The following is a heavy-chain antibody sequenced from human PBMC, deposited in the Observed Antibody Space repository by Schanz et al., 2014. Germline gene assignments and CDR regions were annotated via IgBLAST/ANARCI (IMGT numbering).Heavy chain of an antibody. CDR3: ARWFLIRGVILDS. CDR2: INTGVNT. Sequence: EVQLVESGGGLVKPGGSLRLSCAASGFTFGDYAMTWVRQAPGKGLEWVSAINTGVNTYYADSVRGRFTMSRDNAKNSVFLQMNSLRADDTAMYYCARWFLIRGVILDSWGQGTLVTVSS. D-gene: IGHD3-10*01. J-gene: IGHJ4*02. V-gene: IGHV3-23*04. CDR1: GFTFGDYA.